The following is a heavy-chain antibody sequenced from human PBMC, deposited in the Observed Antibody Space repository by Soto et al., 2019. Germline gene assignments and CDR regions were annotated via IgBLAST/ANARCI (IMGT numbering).Heavy chain of an antibody. CDR2: IKQDASEK. J-gene: IGHJ3*01. CDR1: GFTFGSYW. Sequence: EVQLVESGGTLVQPGGSLRLSCTASGFTFGSYWMSWVRQAPGKGLEWVANIKQDASEKYYVDSMKGRFTISRDNAKNSLHLQMNGLTAEDTAVYYCARDQPYDGFDLWGQGTMVTVSS. V-gene: IGHV3-7*01. CDR3: ARDQPYDGFDL.